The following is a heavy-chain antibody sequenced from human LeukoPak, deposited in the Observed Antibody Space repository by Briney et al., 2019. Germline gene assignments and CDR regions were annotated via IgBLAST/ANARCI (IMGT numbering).Heavy chain of an antibody. Sequence: SETLSLTCTVSGGYISSYSWSWIRQPPGKGLEWIGYIYYSGNTNYNPSLKSRVTISVDTSKNQFSLKLNSVTAADTAVYYCARDYDVLTAYPPTQLFDPWGQGTLVTVSS. J-gene: IGHJ5*02. CDR2: IYYSGNT. V-gene: IGHV4-59*12. D-gene: IGHD3-9*01. CDR3: ARDYDVLTAYPPTQLFDP. CDR1: GGYISSYS.